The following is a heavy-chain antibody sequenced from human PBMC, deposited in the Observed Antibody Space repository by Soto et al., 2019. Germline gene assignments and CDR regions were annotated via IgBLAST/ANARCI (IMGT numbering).Heavy chain of an antibody. J-gene: IGHJ4*02. V-gene: IGHV4-4*02. Sequence: SETLSLTCTVSGGSMTSSNWWNWVRQSPGKGLEWIGEAHQSGRTNYNPSLKSRVTISVDKSKNHFSLNLSSLTAADTAVYYCERSEATVLDCWVQGTLVT. CDR2: AHQSGRT. CDR3: ERSEATVLDC. CDR1: GGSMTSSNW. D-gene: IGHD4-17*01.